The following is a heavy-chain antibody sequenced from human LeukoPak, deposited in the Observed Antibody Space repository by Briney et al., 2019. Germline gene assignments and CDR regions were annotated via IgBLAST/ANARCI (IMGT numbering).Heavy chain of an antibody. Sequence: GGTLRLSCAASGFTFSSYGMSWVRQAPGKGLEWVSTISDSGGSTYYADSVKGRFTISRDNSKNTLYLHMNSLKTEDTAVYYCTRNQPDYYDSSGYLTYYFDYWGQGTLVTVSS. CDR2: ISDSGGST. CDR3: TRNQPDYYDSSGYLTYYFDY. J-gene: IGHJ4*02. V-gene: IGHV3-23*01. D-gene: IGHD3-22*01. CDR1: GFTFSSYG.